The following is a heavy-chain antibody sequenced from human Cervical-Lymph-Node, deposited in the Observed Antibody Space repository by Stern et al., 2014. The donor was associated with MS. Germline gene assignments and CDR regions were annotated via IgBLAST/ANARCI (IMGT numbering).Heavy chain of an antibody. J-gene: IGHJ6*02. CDR2: IYSGGST. CDR1: GFTVSNNF. CDR3: ARRRVAGLVLSGPLDV. Sequence: VQLVQSGGGLVQPGGSLRLSCAASGFTVSNNFMSWVRQAPGKGLEWVSVIYSGGSTYYADSVKGRFTISRDTSKNTLDLQMNTLRAEDTAVYYCARRRVAGLVLSGPLDVWGQGTTVTVSS. V-gene: IGHV3-66*04. D-gene: IGHD6-19*01.